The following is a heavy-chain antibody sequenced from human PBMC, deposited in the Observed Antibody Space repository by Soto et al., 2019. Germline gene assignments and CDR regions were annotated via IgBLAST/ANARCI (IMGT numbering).Heavy chain of an antibody. Sequence: SETLSLRWTVSSGSISSGVSYWVWIRQPQGNGVEWIGYIYYSGNNYFNPSIKSRVTLSVDKSKKQFSLNLTSVTAEDTAVYYCVRYCSTTKCPFDYWGQGTLVTVSS. J-gene: IGHJ4*02. CDR2: IYYSGNN. D-gene: IGHD2-2*01. CDR3: VRYCSTTKCPFDY. CDR1: SGSISSGVSY. V-gene: IGHV4-30-4*01.